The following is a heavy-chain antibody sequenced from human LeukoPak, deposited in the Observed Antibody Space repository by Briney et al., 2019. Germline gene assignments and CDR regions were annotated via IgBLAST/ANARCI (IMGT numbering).Heavy chain of an antibody. CDR2: VHLNGAT. CDR1: GGSIMTTNW. Sequence: PSETLSLTCAVSGGSIMTTNWWSWVRQPPGKGLEWIGEVHLNGATNYNPSLESRVTISVDRSKNHFSLKLSSVTAADTAVYYCARPGFGGAFDIWGQGTMVTVYS. J-gene: IGHJ3*02. CDR3: ARPGFGGAFDI. D-gene: IGHD3-16*01. V-gene: IGHV4-4*02.